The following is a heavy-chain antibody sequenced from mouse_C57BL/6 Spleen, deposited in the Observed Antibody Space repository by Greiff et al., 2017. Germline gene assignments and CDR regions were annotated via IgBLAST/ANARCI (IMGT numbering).Heavy chain of an antibody. CDR2: IDPSDSYT. CDR3: ARGRTQYYFDY. Sequence: QVQLQQPGAELVMPGASVKLSCKASGYTFTSYWMHWVKQRPGQGLEWIGEIDPSDSYTNYNQKFKGKSTLTVDKSSSTAYLQLSSLTSEDSAVYYCARGRTQYYFDYWGKGTTLTVSS. CDR1: GYTFTSYW. V-gene: IGHV1-69*01. J-gene: IGHJ2*01.